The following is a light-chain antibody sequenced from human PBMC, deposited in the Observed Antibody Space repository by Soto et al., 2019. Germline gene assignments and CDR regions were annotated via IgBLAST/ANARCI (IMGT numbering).Light chain of an antibody. J-gene: IGKJ3*01. V-gene: IGKV3-15*01. CDR1: QSVSSN. Sequence: EIVMTQSPATLSVSPGERATLSCRASQSVSSNLAWYQQKPGQAPRLLIYGTSTRATGIPDRFSGSGSGTEFTLSISSLQSEDFAVYYCQQYGRSSLTFGPGTRWIS. CDR3: QQYGRSSLT. CDR2: GTS.